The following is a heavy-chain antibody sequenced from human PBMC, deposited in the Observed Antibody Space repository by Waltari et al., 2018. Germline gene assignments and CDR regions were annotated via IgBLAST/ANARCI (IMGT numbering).Heavy chain of an antibody. V-gene: IGHV1-18*04. Sequence: QVQLVQSGAEVKKPGASVKVSCKASGYTFTSYGISWVRKAPGQGLEWMGWISAYNGNTNYAQKLQGRVTMTTDTSTSTAYMELRSLRSDDTAVYYCARVSPRDYYDSSGYGAFDIWGQGTMVTVSS. CDR2: ISAYNGNT. D-gene: IGHD3-22*01. CDR1: GYTFTSYG. J-gene: IGHJ3*02. CDR3: ARVSPRDYYDSSGYGAFDI.